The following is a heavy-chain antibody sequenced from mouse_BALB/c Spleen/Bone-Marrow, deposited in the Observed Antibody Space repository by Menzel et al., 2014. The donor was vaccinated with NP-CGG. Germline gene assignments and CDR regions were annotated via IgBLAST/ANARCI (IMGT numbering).Heavy chain of an antibody. Sequence: VHLVESGPGLVAPSQSLSITCTVSGFSLSRYNVHWVRQPPGKGLEWLGMIWNGGSTDYNSALKSRLSIGKDNSKSQVFLKMNSLQTDDTAMYYCARNYYGIPYYFDYWGQGTTLTVSS. V-gene: IGHV2-6-4*01. CDR1: GFSLSRYN. CDR3: ARNYYGIPYYFDY. CDR2: IWNGGST. D-gene: IGHD1-1*01. J-gene: IGHJ2*01.